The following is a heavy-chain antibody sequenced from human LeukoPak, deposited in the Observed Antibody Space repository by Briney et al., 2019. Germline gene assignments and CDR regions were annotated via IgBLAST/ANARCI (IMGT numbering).Heavy chain of an antibody. CDR2: ISGSGGST. V-gene: IGHV3-23*01. Sequence: PSETLSLTCTVSGGSTSSYSYYWGWIRQAPGKGLEWVSAISGSGGSTYYADSVKGRFTISRDNSKNTLYLQMNSLRAEDTAVYYCAKDSYQLLYLFDYWGQGTLVTVSS. CDR3: AKDSYQLLYLFDY. J-gene: IGHJ4*02. CDR1: GGSTSSYSYY. D-gene: IGHD2-2*02.